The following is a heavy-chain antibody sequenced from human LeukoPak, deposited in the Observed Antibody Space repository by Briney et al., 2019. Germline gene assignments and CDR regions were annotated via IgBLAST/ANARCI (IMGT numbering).Heavy chain of an antibody. Sequence: GGSLRLSCGASGFTFSSYWMHWVRHAPGKGLVWVSRINNDGSSTSYADSVQGRFTISRDNAKNTLYLQMNSLRAEDTAVYYCATTITGTTIDAFDIWGQGTMVTVSS. D-gene: IGHD1-7*01. CDR3: ATTITGTTIDAFDI. CDR2: INNDGSST. CDR1: GFTFSSYW. J-gene: IGHJ3*02. V-gene: IGHV3-74*01.